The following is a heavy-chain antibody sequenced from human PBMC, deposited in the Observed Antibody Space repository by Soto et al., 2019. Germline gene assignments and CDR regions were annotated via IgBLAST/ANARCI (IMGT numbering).Heavy chain of an antibody. Sequence: EVQLVESGGGLVQPGGSLRLSCAASGFTFSNFWMTWVRQAPGKGLEWVANIKQDGSEKYYVDSVKGRFTISRDNAKNSVFLQMNSQRVEDTAVYYCARSKPLDYWGQGILVTVSS. J-gene: IGHJ4*02. CDR1: GFTFSNFW. CDR3: ARSKPLDY. V-gene: IGHV3-7*01. CDR2: IKQDGSEK.